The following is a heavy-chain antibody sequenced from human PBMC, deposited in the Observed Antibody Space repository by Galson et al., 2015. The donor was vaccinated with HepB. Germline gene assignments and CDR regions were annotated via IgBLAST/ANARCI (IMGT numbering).Heavy chain of an antibody. CDR2: IKQDGSEK. V-gene: IGHV3-7*03. Sequence: SLRLSCAASGFTFSSYWMSWVRQAPGKGLEWVANIKQDGSEKYYVDSVKGRFTISRDNARNSLYLQMNSLRAEDTAVYYCARESGGSSRGGYYYYGMDVWGQGTTVTVSS. J-gene: IGHJ6*02. CDR1: GFTFSSYW. D-gene: IGHD6-13*01. CDR3: ARESGGSSRGGYYYYGMDV.